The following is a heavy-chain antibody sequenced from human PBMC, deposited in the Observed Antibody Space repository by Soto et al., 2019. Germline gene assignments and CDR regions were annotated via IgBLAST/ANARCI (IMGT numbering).Heavy chain of an antibody. CDR3: ARSIVVVTALDY. CDR1: GYTFTSYA. D-gene: IGHD2-21*02. Sequence: ASVKVSCKASGYTFTSYAMHWVRQAPGQRLEWMGWINAGNGNTKYSQKFQGRVTITRDTSASTAYMELSSLRSEDTAVYYCARSIVVVTALDYWGKGTLVTVAS. CDR2: INAGNGNT. J-gene: IGHJ4*02. V-gene: IGHV1-3*01.